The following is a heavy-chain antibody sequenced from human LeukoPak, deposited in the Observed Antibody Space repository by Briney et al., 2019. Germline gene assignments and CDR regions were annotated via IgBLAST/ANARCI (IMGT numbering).Heavy chain of an antibody. CDR1: GFTFDDYA. D-gene: IGHD2-15*01. V-gene: IGHV3-9*03. CDR3: AKGGVEVVAATYFDY. CDR2: ISWNSGSI. Sequence: GRSLRLSCAASGFTFDDYAMHWVRQAPGKGLEWVSGISWNSGSIGYADSVKGRFTISRDNAKNSLYLQMNSLRAEDMALYYCAKGGVEVVAATYFDYWGQGTLVTVSS. J-gene: IGHJ4*02.